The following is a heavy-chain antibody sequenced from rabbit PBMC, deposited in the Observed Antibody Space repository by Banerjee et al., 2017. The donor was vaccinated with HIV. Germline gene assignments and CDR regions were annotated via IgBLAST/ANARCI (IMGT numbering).Heavy chain of an antibody. Sequence: QSLEESGGDLVKPGASLTLTCTASGFSFSSSYYMCWVRQAPGKGLEWIACIYTGSGNTYYANWAKGRFTISKTSSTTVTLQMTSLTAADTATYFCARSVYSGDFVNYVYALYLWGPGTLVTVS. D-gene: IGHD6-1*01. V-gene: IGHV1S40*01. CDR2: IYTGSGNT. J-gene: IGHJ4*01. CDR3: ARSVYSGDFVNYVYALYL. CDR1: GFSFSSSYY.